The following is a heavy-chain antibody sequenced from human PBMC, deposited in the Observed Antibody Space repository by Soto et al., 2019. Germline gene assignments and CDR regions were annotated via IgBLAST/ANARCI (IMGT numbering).Heavy chain of an antibody. CDR3: TKSADSAGWGVDF. V-gene: IGHV3-48*02. Sequence: GGSLRLSCVASGFMFDSYAMNWVRQAPGKGLEWVSYISPGGDRIYYAESLKGRITISRDNARNSLSLQMNILSDEDTAVYCCTKSADSAGWGVDFWGQGTLVTVSS. CDR1: GFMFDSYA. J-gene: IGHJ4*02. D-gene: IGHD6-19*01. CDR2: ISPGGDRI.